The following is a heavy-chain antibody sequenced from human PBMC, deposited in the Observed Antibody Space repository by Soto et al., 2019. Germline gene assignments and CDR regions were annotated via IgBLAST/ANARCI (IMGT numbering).Heavy chain of an antibody. V-gene: IGHV4-61*05. Sequence: SETLSLTCTVSGGSVDSNRYYWAWIRQPPGKGLEWIGYIYYSGSTNYNPSLKSRVTISVDTSKNQFSLKLSSVTAADTAVYYCARHPSRRYYDSSGYYYPLVYGMDVWGQGTTVTVSS. D-gene: IGHD3-22*01. CDR1: GGSVDSNRYY. CDR2: IYYSGST. CDR3: ARHPSRRYYDSSGYYYPLVYGMDV. J-gene: IGHJ6*02.